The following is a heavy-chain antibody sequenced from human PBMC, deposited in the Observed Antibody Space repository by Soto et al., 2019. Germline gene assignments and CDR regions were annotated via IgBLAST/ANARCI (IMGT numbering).Heavy chain of an antibody. D-gene: IGHD6-19*01. CDR2: IGGSGVST. CDR3: AKRLTVAGPNFDY. V-gene: IGHV3-23*01. J-gene: IGHJ4*02. Sequence: GSLRLSCAASGFAFSNYAMSWVRQAPGEGLEWVSGIGGSGVSTYYADSVKGRFTISRDNSKTTLYLQMNGLRAEDTAIYYCAKRLTVAGPNFDYWGQGTLVTVSS. CDR1: GFAFSNYA.